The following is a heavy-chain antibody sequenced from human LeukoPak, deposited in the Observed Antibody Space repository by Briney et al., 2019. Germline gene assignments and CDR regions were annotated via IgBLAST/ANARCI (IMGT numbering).Heavy chain of an antibody. J-gene: IGHJ4*02. CDR1: GFTFSSYE. CDR2: ISSSGSTI. Sequence: GGSLRLSCAASGFTFSSYEMNWVRQAPGKGLEWVSYISSSGSTIYHADSVKGRFTISRDNAKNSLYLQMNSLRAEDTAVYYCAREYYYDSSGYHNPYFDYWGQGTLVTVSS. D-gene: IGHD3-22*01. CDR3: AREYYYDSSGYHNPYFDY. V-gene: IGHV3-48*03.